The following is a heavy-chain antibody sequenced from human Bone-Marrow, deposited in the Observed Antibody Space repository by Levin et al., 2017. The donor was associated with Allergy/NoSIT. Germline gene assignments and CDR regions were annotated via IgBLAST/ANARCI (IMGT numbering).Heavy chain of an antibody. V-gene: IGHV3-30*04. D-gene: IGHD6-19*01. CDR3: ARVRQWLPGGAFDI. CDR2: ISYDGSNK. J-gene: IGHJ3*02. Sequence: GGSLRLSCAASGFTFSSYAMHWVRQAPGKGLEWVAVISYDGSNKYYADSVKGRFTISRDNSKNTLYLQMNSLRAEDTAVYYCARVRQWLPGGAFDIWGQGTMVTVSS. CDR1: GFTFSSYA.